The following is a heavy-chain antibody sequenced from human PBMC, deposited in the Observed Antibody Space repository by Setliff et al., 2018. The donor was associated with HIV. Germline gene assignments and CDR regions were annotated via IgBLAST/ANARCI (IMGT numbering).Heavy chain of an antibody. Sequence: GITFGDFWMGWVRKGPGKGLEWVANITKEGSEERYVDSARGRFTVSRDNAKMSLYLQMNSLRAEDTAVYYCTRTYCSSTSCYDDCWGQGTLVTVSS. CDR1: GITFGDFW. D-gene: IGHD2-2*01. J-gene: IGHJ4*02. CDR2: ITKEGSEE. V-gene: IGHV3-7*01. CDR3: TRTYCSSTSCYDDC.